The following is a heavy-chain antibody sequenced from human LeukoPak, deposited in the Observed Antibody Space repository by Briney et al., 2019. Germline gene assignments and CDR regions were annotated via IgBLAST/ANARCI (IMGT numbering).Heavy chain of an antibody. V-gene: IGHV4-59*01. CDR1: GGSISSYY. CDR2: IYYSGST. CDR3: ARTRVSRDGYNSWYYYMDV. D-gene: IGHD5-24*01. Sequence: SETLSLTCTVSGGSISSYYWSWIRQPPGKGLEWIGYIYYSGSTNYNPSLKSRVTISVDTSKNQFSLKLSSVTAADTAVYYCARTRVSRDGYNSWYYYMDVWGKGTTVTISS. J-gene: IGHJ6*03.